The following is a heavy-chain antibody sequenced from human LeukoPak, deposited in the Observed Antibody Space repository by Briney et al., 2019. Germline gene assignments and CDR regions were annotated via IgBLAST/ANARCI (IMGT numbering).Heavy chain of an antibody. CDR1: GFTFSSYA. Sequence: PGGSLRLSCAASGFTFSSYAMSWVRQAPGKGLEWVSAISGSGGSTYYADSVKGRFTISRDNSKNTLYLQMNSLRAEDTAVYYCATNRYSSGWIYYWGQGTLVTVSS. CDR3: ATNRYSSGWIYY. CDR2: ISGSGGST. V-gene: IGHV3-23*01. J-gene: IGHJ4*02. D-gene: IGHD6-19*01.